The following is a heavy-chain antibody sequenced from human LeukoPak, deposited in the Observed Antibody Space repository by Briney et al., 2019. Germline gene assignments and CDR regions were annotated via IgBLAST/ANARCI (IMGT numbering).Heavy chain of an antibody. V-gene: IGHV3-23*01. Sequence: QTGGSLRLSCAASGFTFSSYAMSWVRQAPEKGLEWVSGISGSGGTIYYGDSMKGRVTISRENSKNTLYLQMNSLGAEDTAVYYCARDLPGPVAGIDAFDVWGQGTMVTVSS. CDR3: ARDLPGPVAGIDAFDV. CDR2: ISGSGGTI. D-gene: IGHD6-19*01. CDR1: GFTFSSYA. J-gene: IGHJ3*01.